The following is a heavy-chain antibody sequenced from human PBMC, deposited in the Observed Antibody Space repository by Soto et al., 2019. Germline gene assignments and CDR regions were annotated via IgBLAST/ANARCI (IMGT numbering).Heavy chain of an antibody. V-gene: IGHV1-69*01. D-gene: IGHD2-15*01. CDR3: ARGIEEMATHTAVWAFDL. CDR1: GDTFSSHA. CDR2: IIPFFGAA. J-gene: IGHJ2*01. Sequence: QVQLVQSGAEVKKPGSSVKVSCKASGDTFSSHAFGWVRQAPGQGLEWMGGIIPFFGAANYAQTFQGRAAITADESTTTVYMELSSLRSEDTAVYYCARGIEEMATHTAVWAFDLWGRGTLVTVSS.